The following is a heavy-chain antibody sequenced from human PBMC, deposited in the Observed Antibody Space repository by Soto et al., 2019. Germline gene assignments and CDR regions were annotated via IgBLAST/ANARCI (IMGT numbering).Heavy chain of an antibody. J-gene: IGHJ4*02. Sequence: GGSLRLSCAASGFTFSSYVMHWGRQAPGKGLEWVAVISYDGSNKYYADSVKGRFTISRDNSKNTLYLQMNSLRAEDTAVYYCAKGKPSIAAAGTHFDYWGQGT. D-gene: IGHD6-13*01. V-gene: IGHV3-30*18. CDR2: ISYDGSNK. CDR3: AKGKPSIAAAGTHFDY. CDR1: GFTFSSYV.